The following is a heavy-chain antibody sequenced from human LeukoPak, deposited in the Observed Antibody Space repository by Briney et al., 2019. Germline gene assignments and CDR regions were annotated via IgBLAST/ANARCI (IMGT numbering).Heavy chain of an antibody. CDR3: ARYSSGWTNWFDP. J-gene: IGHJ5*02. V-gene: IGHV4-59*01. D-gene: IGHD6-19*01. CDR1: GVSISSYY. Sequence: PSETLSLTCTVSGVSISSYYWSWIRQPPGKGLEWIGYIYYSGSTNYNPSLKSRVTISVDTSKSQFSLKLSSVTAADTAVYYCARYSSGWTNWFDPWGQGTLVTVSS. CDR2: IYYSGST.